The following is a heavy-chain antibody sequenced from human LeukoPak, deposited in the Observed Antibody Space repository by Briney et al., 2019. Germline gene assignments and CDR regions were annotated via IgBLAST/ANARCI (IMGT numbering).Heavy chain of an antibody. Sequence: GGSLRLSCAASGFTFSSYSMNWVRQAPGKGLEWVSSISSSSSYIYYADSVKGRFTISRDNAKNSLYLQMNSLRAEDTAVYYCARDKQLVRRPGWFDPWGQGSLVTVSS. V-gene: IGHV3-21*01. CDR1: GFTFSSYS. CDR2: ISSSSSYI. D-gene: IGHD6-13*01. CDR3: ARDKQLVRRPGWFDP. J-gene: IGHJ5*02.